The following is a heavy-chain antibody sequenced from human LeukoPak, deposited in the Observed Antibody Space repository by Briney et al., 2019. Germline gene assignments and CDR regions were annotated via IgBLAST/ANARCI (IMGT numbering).Heavy chain of an antibody. CDR3: ARGDAIAVAGDLFDY. J-gene: IGHJ4*02. V-gene: IGHV4-31*03. Sequence: TSETLSLTCTVSGGSISSGDYYWSWIRQHPGKGLEWIGYIYYSGSTYYNPSLKSRVTISVDTSKNQFSLKLSSVTAADTAVYYCARGDAIAVAGDLFDYWGQGTLVTVSS. CDR1: GGSISSGDYY. D-gene: IGHD6-19*01. CDR2: IYYSGST.